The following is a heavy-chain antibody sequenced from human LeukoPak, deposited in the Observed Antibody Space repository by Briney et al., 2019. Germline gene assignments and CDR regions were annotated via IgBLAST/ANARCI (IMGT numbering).Heavy chain of an antibody. V-gene: IGHV3-23*01. Sequence: PRGCPRLSCAASGFTFSSYAMSWVRQAPGKGLEWVSAISGSVGRTYYADSVKGRFTISRDNSKNTLYLQMNSLRDEDTAVYYCAKEPHYDHVWESYPVDYWGQGTLVTVSS. CDR1: GFTFSSYA. J-gene: IGHJ4*02. D-gene: IGHD3-16*01. CDR3: AKEPHYDHVWESYPVDY. CDR2: ISGSVGRT.